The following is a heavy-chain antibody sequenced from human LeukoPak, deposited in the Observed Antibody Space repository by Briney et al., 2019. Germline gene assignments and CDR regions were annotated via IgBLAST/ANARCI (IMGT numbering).Heavy chain of an antibody. D-gene: IGHD5-18*01. CDR3: ARDTVDTADY. V-gene: IGHV3-64D*06. J-gene: IGHJ4*02. CDR1: GFTFNRFY. Sequence: GGSLRLSCSASGFTFNRFYLHWVRQAPGKGLEFVSHISSNGATTYYADSVKGRFTISRDNSKNTLYLQMSSLRADDTAVYYCARDTVDTADYWGQGTLVTVSS. CDR2: ISSNGATT.